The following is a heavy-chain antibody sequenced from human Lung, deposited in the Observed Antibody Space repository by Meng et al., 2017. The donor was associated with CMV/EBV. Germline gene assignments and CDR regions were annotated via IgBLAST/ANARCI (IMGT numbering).Heavy chain of an antibody. D-gene: IGHD2-15*01. CDR3: VRGSGREWFDP. V-gene: IGHV3-7*04. Sequence: GEXXTISCAASGFTFSNYWMSWVRQAPGKGLEWVASINQDGSEKHYMDSVKGRFTISRDNAKNALYLEMNSLRAEDTALYFCVRGSGREWFDPWGQGTLVTVSS. CDR2: INQDGSEK. CDR1: GFTFSNYW. J-gene: IGHJ5*02.